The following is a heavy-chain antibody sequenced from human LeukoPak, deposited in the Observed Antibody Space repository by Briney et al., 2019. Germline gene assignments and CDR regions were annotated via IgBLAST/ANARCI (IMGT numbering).Heavy chain of an antibody. CDR1: RFTFSNYW. Sequence: GGSLRLSCAASRFTFSNYWMAWVRQAPGKGLEWVANIKQDGSEKYYVDSVKGRFTISRDNAKNSLYLQMNSLRAEDTAVYYCAELGITMIGGVWGKGTTVTISS. D-gene: IGHD3-10*02. J-gene: IGHJ6*04. CDR3: AELGITMIGGV. CDR2: IKQDGSEK. V-gene: IGHV3-7*01.